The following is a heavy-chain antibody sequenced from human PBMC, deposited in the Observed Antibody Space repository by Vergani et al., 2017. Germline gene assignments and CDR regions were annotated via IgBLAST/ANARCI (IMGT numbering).Heavy chain of an antibody. CDR2: INPNTGGT. D-gene: IGHD4/OR15-4a*01. Sequence: QVQLVQSGAEVKKPGASVKVSCKASGYTFTGYYIHWVRQAPGRGLEWMGWINPNTGGTNYAQKFQGRVTVTRDTSISTADMELSRLSFEDAAVYYCARSTDYPDDYVSSDYFRRTLDVWGKGTTVTVS. J-gene: IGHJ6*03. V-gene: IGHV1-2*02. CDR3: ARSTDYPDDYVSSDYFRRTLDV. CDR1: GYTFTGYY.